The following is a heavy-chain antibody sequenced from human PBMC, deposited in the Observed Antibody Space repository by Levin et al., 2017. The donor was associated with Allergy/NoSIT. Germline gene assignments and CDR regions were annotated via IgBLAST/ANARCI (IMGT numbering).Heavy chain of an antibody. CDR2: IYHSGST. CDR3: ARGSGEFDP. Sequence: SQTLSLTCDVSGGSISSGGYSWSWIRQPPGKGLEWIGYIYHSGSTYYNPSLKSRVTISVDRSKNQFSLKLTSVTAADTAVYYCARGSGEFDPWGQGTLVTVSS. V-gene: IGHV4-30-2*01. CDR1: GGSISSGGYS. D-gene: IGHD3-10*01. J-gene: IGHJ5*02.